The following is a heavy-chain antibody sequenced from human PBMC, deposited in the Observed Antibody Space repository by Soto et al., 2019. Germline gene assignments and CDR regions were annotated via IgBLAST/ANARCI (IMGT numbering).Heavy chain of an antibody. CDR3: ARGPQLENTRHLYSSSRYEFEFDI. CDR2: INPSVGST. J-gene: IGHJ3*02. CDR1: GYTFTSYC. V-gene: IGHV1-46*01. Sequence: GASVKVSCKASGYTFTSYCMHWVRQAPGQGLEWMGIINPSVGSTSYAQKFQGRVTMTRDESTSTAYMELSSLRSEDTAVYYCARGPQLENTRHLYSSSRYEFEFDIWGQGTMVTVSS. D-gene: IGHD6-13*01.